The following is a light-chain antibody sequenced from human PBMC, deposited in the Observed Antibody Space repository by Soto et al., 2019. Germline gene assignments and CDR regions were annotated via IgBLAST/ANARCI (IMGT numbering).Light chain of an antibody. CDR1: QSVSSD. J-gene: IGKJ5*01. CDR2: GAS. Sequence: EIVMTQTPATLSVSPGERATLACRASQSVSSDLAWDQQKPGQAPRLLIYGASTRATGIPARFSGSGSGTEFTLTISSLQSEVFAVYYCQQYNNWPLSTFGQGTRLEN. V-gene: IGKV3-15*01. CDR3: QQYNNWPLST.